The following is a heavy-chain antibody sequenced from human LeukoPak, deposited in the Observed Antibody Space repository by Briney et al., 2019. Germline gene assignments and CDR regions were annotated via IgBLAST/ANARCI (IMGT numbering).Heavy chain of an antibody. CDR2: IIPIFGTA. J-gene: IGHJ4*02. Sequence: SVKVPCKASGYTFTSYGISWVRQAPGQGLEWMGGIIPIFGTANYAQKFQGRVTITADESTSTAYMELSSLRSEDTAVYYCARDYSGYDYLFDYWGQGTLVTVSS. CDR1: GYTFTSYG. CDR3: ARDYSGYDYLFDY. D-gene: IGHD5-12*01. V-gene: IGHV1-69*13.